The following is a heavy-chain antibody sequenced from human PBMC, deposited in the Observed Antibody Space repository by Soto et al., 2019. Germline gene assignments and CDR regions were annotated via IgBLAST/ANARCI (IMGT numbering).Heavy chain of an antibody. D-gene: IGHD2-15*01. Sequence: GASVKVSCKASGGSFSSYAISWVRQAPGQGLEWMGGIIPIFGTANYAQKFQGRVTITADESTSTAYMELSSLRSEDTAVYYCASLGYCSGGSCPRAYWGQGTLVTVSS. CDR2: IIPIFGTA. CDR3: ASLGYCSGGSCPRAY. J-gene: IGHJ4*02. CDR1: GGSFSSYA. V-gene: IGHV1-69*13.